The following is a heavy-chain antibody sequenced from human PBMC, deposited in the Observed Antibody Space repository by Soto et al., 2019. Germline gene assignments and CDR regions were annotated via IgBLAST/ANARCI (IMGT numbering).Heavy chain of an antibody. CDR2: ISSSSSYI. Sequence: GGSLRLSCAASGFTFSSYSMNWVRQAPGRGLEWVSSISSSSSYIYYADSVKGRFTISRDNAKNSLYLQMNSLRAEDTAVYYCASTLASYSSSWYSRDYGMDVWGQGTTVTVSS. D-gene: IGHD6-13*01. J-gene: IGHJ6*02. CDR3: ASTLASYSSSWYSRDYGMDV. V-gene: IGHV3-21*01. CDR1: GFTFSSYS.